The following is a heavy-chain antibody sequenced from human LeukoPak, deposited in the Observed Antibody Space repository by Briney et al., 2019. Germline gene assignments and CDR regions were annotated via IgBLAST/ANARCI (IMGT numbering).Heavy chain of an antibody. J-gene: IGHJ4*02. CDR1: GFTFSTYN. Sequence: GGSLRLSCAASGFTFSTYNMNWVRQAPGKGLEWVSHITSSSTNIYYADSVKGRFTISRDNAKNALSLQMNSLRAEDTAVYYCLRDLNWSLDQWGQGTLVTVSS. CDR2: ITSSSTNI. V-gene: IGHV3-48*01. CDR3: LRDLNWSLDQ. D-gene: IGHD1-20*01.